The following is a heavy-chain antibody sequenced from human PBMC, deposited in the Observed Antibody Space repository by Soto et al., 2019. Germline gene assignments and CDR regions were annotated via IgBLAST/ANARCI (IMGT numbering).Heavy chain of an antibody. J-gene: IGHJ3*02. V-gene: IGHV3-53*01. CDR2: IYRGGDT. Sequence: LRLSCAVSGFTVSYNYMNWVRQAPGKGLEWVSVIYRGGDTFYADSVKGRFTISRDNSKNTLYLQMNSLRAEDTAVYYCARGMYGSGSYYIGDAFDMWGQGTMVTVSS. D-gene: IGHD3-10*01. CDR3: ARGMYGSGSYYIGDAFDM. CDR1: GFTVSYNY.